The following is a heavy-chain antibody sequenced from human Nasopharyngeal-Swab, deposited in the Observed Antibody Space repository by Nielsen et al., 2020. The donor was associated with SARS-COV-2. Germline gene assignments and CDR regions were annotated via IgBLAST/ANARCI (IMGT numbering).Heavy chain of an antibody. J-gene: IGHJ6*03. CDR3: ARSEGGNPYYYYYVGV. CDR1: GFTFSTYT. D-gene: IGHD1-26*01. Sequence: GESLKISCAASGFTFSTYTMNWVRQAPGKGLEWIAYISSSSRTIYYADSVKGRFTISRDNAKNSLYLQMNSLRAEDTAVYYCARSEGGNPYYYYYVGVWGKGTTVTVSS. CDR2: ISSSSRTI. V-gene: IGHV3-48*01.